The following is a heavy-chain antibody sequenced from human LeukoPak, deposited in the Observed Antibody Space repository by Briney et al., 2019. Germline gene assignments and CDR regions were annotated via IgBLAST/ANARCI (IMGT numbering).Heavy chain of an antibody. CDR1: GGSISSSTYY. Sequence: PSATLSLTCTVSGGSISSSTYYWAWIRQPPGKGLEWIGSVYYSGSTYYNPSLKSRVSISVDTSKNQFSLMLNSVTAADTALYFCASPGSGTYYNFDYWGQGTLVTVSS. D-gene: IGHD3-3*01. V-gene: IGHV4-39*01. CDR3: ASPGSGTYYNFDY. J-gene: IGHJ4*02. CDR2: VYYSGST.